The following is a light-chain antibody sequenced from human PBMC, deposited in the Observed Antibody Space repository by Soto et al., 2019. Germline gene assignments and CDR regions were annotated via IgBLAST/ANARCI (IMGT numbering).Light chain of an antibody. V-gene: IGLV2-14*01. CDR1: SSDVGGYNY. CDR3: TSYTSTTPVV. Sequence: QSALTQPASVSGSPGQSITISCTGSSSDVGGYNYVSWYQQYPGKAPKLMIYDVSSRPSGVSNRFSGSKSGNTASLTISGLQAEDEADYYCTSYTSTTPVVFGGGTKLTVL. J-gene: IGLJ2*01. CDR2: DVS.